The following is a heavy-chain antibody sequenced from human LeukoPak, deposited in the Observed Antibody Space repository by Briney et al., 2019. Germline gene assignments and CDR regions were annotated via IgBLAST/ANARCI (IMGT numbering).Heavy chain of an antibody. CDR2: IYPGDSDT. Sequence: GESLKISCQGSGFRFDIYWIGWVRQIPGKGLEWMGNIYPGDSDTRFSPSFQGQATMSADRSSGTAYLRWSSLKASDTAMYYCARRQGGQNWHFDLWGRGTAVTVSS. CDR3: ARRQGGQNWHFDL. J-gene: IGHJ2*01. V-gene: IGHV5-51*01. D-gene: IGHD3-16*01. CDR1: GFRFDIYW.